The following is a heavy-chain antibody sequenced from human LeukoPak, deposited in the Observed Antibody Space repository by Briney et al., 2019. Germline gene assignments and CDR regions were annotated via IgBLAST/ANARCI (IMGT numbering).Heavy chain of an antibody. D-gene: IGHD3-22*01. CDR2: IYSGDST. J-gene: IGHJ3*02. CDR1: VFTVSSNY. Sequence: GGSLRLSCAASVFTVSSNYMSWVRQAPRKGLEWVSVIYSGDSTYYADSVKGRFTISRDNSKNTLYLQMNSLRAEDTAVYYCAKDLNSTYNYDSSGYEDAFDIWGQGTMVTVSS. V-gene: IGHV3-53*01. CDR3: AKDLNSTYNYDSSGYEDAFDI.